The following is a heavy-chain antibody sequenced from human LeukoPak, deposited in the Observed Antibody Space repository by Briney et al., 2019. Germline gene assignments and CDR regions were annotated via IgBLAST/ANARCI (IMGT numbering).Heavy chain of an antibody. CDR2: ISSYTGKT. CDR3: ARDPSMVRGVIPSFDY. CDR1: GYRFTNFG. V-gene: IGHV1-18*01. D-gene: IGHD3-10*01. J-gene: IGHJ4*02. Sequence: ASVKVSCKTSGYRFTNFGISWVRQAPGQGLQWMGWISSYTGKTNYAENLQGRLTMTTDSSTATAYMELRSLRSDDTAVYYCARDPSMVRGVIPSFDYWGQGTLVTVSS.